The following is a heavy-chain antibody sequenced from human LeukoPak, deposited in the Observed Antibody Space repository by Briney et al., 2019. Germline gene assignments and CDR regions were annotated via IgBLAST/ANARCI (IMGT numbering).Heavy chain of an antibody. D-gene: IGHD1-14*01. CDR2: IHNSGRT. V-gene: IGHV4-59*08. CDR3: ARHGTISSESYFDY. J-gene: IGHJ4*02. CDR1: GGSVSSYY. Sequence: SETLSLTCSVSGGSVSSYYWSWSRQSPGKGLEWIGYIHNSGRTNYNPSLKSRVTGFVDTSKNQVSLRLSSVTAADTAVYYCARHGTISSESYFDYWGQGTLVTVSS.